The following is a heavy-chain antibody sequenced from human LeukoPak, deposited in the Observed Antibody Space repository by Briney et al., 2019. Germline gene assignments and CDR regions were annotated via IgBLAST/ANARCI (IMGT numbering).Heavy chain of an antibody. CDR1: GGSIGSSY. CDR3: ARHGGESIVAMILHAFDI. D-gene: IGHD5-12*01. Sequence: SETLSLTCTGSGGSIGSSYWSWIRQPPGKGLEWIGSIYYSGSTNYNPSLKSRVTMSVDTSKNQFSLKLTSVTAADTAVYYCARHGGESIVAMILHAFDIWGQGTMVTVSS. CDR2: IYYSGST. J-gene: IGHJ3*02. V-gene: IGHV4-59*08.